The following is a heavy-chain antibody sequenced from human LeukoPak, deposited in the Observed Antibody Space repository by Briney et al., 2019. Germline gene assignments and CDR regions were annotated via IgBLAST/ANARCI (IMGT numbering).Heavy chain of an antibody. V-gene: IGHV3-21*01. CDR1: GFTFSSYN. D-gene: IGHD1-26*01. Sequence: GGSLRLSCAAPGFTFSSYNMNWVRQAPGKGLEWVSSITSSSSYIYYADSVRGRFTISRDNAKNSPYLQINSLRAEDTAVYYCARDPYSGSYVDYYYYYYMDVWGKGTTVTISS. CDR2: ITSSSSYI. CDR3: ARDPYSGSYVDYYYYYYMDV. J-gene: IGHJ6*03.